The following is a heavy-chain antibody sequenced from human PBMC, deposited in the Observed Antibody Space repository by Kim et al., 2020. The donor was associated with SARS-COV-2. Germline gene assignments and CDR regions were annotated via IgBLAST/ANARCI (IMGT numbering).Heavy chain of an antibody. CDR1: GFTFSSYG. Sequence: GGSLRLSCAASGFTFSSYGMHWVRQAPGKGLEWVAVISYDGSNKYYADSVKGRFTISRDNSKNTLYLQMNSLRAEDTAVYYCASGYSSDEDPYYYYGMDVCGQGTTVTVSS. D-gene: IGHD6-19*01. CDR2: ISYDGSNK. J-gene: IGHJ6*02. V-gene: IGHV3-33*05. CDR3: ASGYSSDEDPYYYYGMDV.